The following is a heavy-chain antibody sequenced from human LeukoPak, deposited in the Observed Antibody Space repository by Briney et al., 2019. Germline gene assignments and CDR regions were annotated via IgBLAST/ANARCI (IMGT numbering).Heavy chain of an antibody. CDR2: INPSGGST. J-gene: IGHJ3*02. CDR3: AREGGRGADI. D-gene: IGHD2-15*01. V-gene: IGHV1-46*01. Sequence: ASVKVSCKASGYTFTSHYMHWVRQAPGQGLEWMVIINPSGGSTSYALKFQGRVAMTRDTSTSTVYMELSSLRSEDTAVYYCAREGGRGADIWGQGTMVTVSS. CDR1: GYTFTSHY.